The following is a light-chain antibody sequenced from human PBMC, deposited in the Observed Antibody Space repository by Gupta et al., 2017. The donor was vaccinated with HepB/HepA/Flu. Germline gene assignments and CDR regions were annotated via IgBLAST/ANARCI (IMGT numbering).Light chain of an antibody. CDR3: QQYYNLPLT. CDR2: DAS. Sequence: DIQRTKSPSSLSSSLGDRVTITCQASQDISNYLKWYQQKPGEAPKLLIYDASNLETGVPSRFSGSGSGTDFTFTISSLQPEDIATYYCQQYYNLPLTFGGGTKVEIK. V-gene: IGKV1-33*01. J-gene: IGKJ4*01. CDR1: QDISNY.